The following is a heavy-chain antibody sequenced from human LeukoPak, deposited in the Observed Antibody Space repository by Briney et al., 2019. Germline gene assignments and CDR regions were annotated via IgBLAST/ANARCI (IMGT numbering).Heavy chain of an antibody. CDR1: GGSINRHY. CDR3: ARHAAAGYDY. D-gene: IGHD6-13*01. V-gene: IGHV4-4*09. CDR2: IDTSDSS. Sequence: SETLSLTCTVSGGSINRHYWSWIRQPPGKGLEWIGYIDTSDSSHYNPSLKSRVTISADMSKNQFSLNLYSVTAADTAVYYCARHAAAGYDYWGQGTLVTVSS. J-gene: IGHJ4*02.